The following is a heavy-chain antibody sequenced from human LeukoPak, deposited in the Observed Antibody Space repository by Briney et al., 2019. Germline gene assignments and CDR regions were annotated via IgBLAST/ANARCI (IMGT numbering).Heavy chain of an antibody. Sequence: GGSLRLSCAASGFTFSSYAMSWVRQAPGKGLEWVSYISSSGSTIYYADSVKGRFTISRDNAKNSLYLQMNSLRAEDTAVYYCARSSIAARPSYYYYYMDVWGKGTTVTVSS. V-gene: IGHV3-48*04. J-gene: IGHJ6*03. D-gene: IGHD6-6*01. CDR3: ARSSIAARPSYYYYYMDV. CDR1: GFTFSSYA. CDR2: ISSSGSTI.